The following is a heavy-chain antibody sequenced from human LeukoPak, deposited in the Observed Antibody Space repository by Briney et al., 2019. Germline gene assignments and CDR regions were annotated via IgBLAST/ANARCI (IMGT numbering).Heavy chain of an antibody. V-gene: IGHV3-30-3*01. CDR1: GFTFSSYA. Sequence: GGSLRLSCAASGFTFSSYAMHWVRRAPGKGLEWVAVISYDGSNKYYADSVKGRFTISRDNSKNTLYLQMNSLRAEDTAVYYCARAHIVGDAFDIWGQGTMVTVSS. D-gene: IGHD1-26*01. J-gene: IGHJ3*02. CDR3: ARAHIVGDAFDI. CDR2: ISYDGSNK.